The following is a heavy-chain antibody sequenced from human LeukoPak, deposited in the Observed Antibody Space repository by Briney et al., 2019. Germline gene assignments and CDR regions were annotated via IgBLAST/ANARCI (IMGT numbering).Heavy chain of an antibody. V-gene: IGHV3-33*01. CDR3: ARDLSAAFDF. J-gene: IGHJ4*02. CDR2: LVYDARS. CDR1: GFPFRSYG. D-gene: IGHD6-19*01. Sequence: GGSLRLSCAASGFPFRSYGMHWVRQAPGKGLEWVARLVYDARSDYANSVKGRFSISRDDSKNTLFLDMSNLRVEDTALYYCARDLSAAFDFWGQGVLVTVSS.